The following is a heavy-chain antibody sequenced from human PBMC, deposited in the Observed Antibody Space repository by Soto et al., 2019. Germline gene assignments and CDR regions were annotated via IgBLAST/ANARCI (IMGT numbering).Heavy chain of an antibody. V-gene: IGHV3-30*18. D-gene: IGHD6-25*01. Sequence: QVQLVESGGGVVQPGRSLRLSCAASGFTFSSYGMHWVRQAPGKGLEWVAVISYDGSNKYYADSVKGRFTISRDNSKKRLYLLVNSVIAEITAVYYFANVGQRLAYQVAFDIWGKGKMVTVSS. CDR2: ISYDGSNK. CDR3: ANVGQRLAYQVAFDI. CDR1: GFTFSSYG. J-gene: IGHJ3*02.